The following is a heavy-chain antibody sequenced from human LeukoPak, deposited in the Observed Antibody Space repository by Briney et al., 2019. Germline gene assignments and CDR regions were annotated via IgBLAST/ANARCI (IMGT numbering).Heavy chain of an antibody. CDR2: IYYSGST. J-gene: IGHJ4*02. CDR1: GGSISSYY. V-gene: IGHV4-59*01. D-gene: IGHD3-22*01. CDR3: ATSEDSSGYYYFDY. Sequence: SETLSLTCTVSGGSISSYYWSWIRQPPGKGLEWIGYIYYSGSTNYNPSLKSRVTISVDTSKNQFSLKLSSVTAADTAVYYCATSEDSSGYYYFDYWGQGTLVTVSS.